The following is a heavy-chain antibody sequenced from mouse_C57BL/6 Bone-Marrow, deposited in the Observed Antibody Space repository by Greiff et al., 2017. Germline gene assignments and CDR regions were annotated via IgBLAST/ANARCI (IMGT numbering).Heavy chain of an antibody. D-gene: IGHD2-4*01. Sequence: EVQLMESGAELVRPGASVKLSCTASGFNIKDDYMHWVKQRPEQGLEWIGWIDPENGDTEYASKFQGKATITADTSSNTAYLQLSSLTSEDTAVYYCTPYDYEGPWFAYWGQGTLVTVSA. J-gene: IGHJ3*01. CDR3: TPYDYEGPWFAY. CDR2: IDPENGDT. V-gene: IGHV14-4*01. CDR1: GFNIKDDY.